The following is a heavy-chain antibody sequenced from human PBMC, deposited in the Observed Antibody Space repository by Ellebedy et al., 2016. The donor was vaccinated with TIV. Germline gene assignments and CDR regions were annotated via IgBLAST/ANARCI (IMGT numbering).Heavy chain of an antibody. CDR2: INPINGDT. CDR1: GYTFTGYY. J-gene: IGHJ6*03. CDR3: ARGVIAYYYYYMDV. V-gene: IGHV1-2*02. Sequence: ASVKVSXXASGYTFTGYYMQWVRQAPGQGLEWVGWINPINGDTKFAQKFQGRVTMTSDTSISTAYMELSRLRSDDTAVYYCARGVIAYYYYYMDVWGMGTTVTVSS. D-gene: IGHD2-21*01.